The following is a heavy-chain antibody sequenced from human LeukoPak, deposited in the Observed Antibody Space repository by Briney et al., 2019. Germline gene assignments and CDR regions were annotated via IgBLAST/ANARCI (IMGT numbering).Heavy chain of an antibody. CDR1: GGFIISSSYY. J-gene: IGHJ6*03. D-gene: IGHD6-13*01. Sequence: SETLSLTCTVSGGFIISSSYYWGWIRQPPGKVLEWIGSIYYSGSTYYNPSLKSRVTISVDTSKNQFSLKLSSLTAADTAVYYCARDQRWSSRSYYYYYMDVWGKGTTVTVSS. V-gene: IGHV4-39*07. CDR3: ARDQRWSSRSYYYYYMDV. CDR2: IYYSGST.